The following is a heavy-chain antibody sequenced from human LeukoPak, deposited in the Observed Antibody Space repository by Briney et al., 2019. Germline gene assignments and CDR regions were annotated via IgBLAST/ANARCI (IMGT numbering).Heavy chain of an antibody. CDR2: ISAYNGNT. Sequence: PWASVKVSCKASGYTFTSYGISWVRQAPGQGLEWMGWISAYNGNTNYAQKFQGRFTITINTSISTAHMELSSLRSEDTAVYYCARAFGGHDEWYYFDYWGQGTLVTVSS. CDR1: GYTFTSYG. CDR3: ARAFGGHDEWYYFDY. D-gene: IGHD5-12*01. J-gene: IGHJ4*02. V-gene: IGHV1-18*01.